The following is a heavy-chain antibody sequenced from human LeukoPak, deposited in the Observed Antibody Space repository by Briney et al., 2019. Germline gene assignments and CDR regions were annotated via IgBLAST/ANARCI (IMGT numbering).Heavy chain of an antibody. D-gene: IGHD5-12*01. CDR2: INPKSGGT. J-gene: IGHJ6*02. Sequence: ASVKVSCKASGYTFTNYFMYWVRQAPGQGLECMGRINPKSGGTNYARDFQGRVTMTRDTSINTAYMELSRLRSDDTAVYHCARDGSGASRYYGLDVWGQGTTVTVSS. CDR3: ARDGSGASRYYGLDV. V-gene: IGHV1-2*06. CDR1: GYTFTNYF.